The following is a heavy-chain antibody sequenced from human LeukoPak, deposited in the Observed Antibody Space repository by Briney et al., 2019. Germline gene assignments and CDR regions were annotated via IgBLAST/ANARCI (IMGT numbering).Heavy chain of an antibody. V-gene: IGHV3-23*01. J-gene: IGHJ5*02. CDR3: AKAAYTSGWGVDP. D-gene: IGHD6-19*01. CDR1: GFTFSTYA. Sequence: PGGSLRLSCAASGFTFSTYAMTWVRQAPGKGLEWVSGIGGSGTSTYNADSVKGRFTTSRDNSKNTLSLQMNSLRAEDTAVYYCAKAAYTSGWGVDPWGQGTLVTVSS. CDR2: IGGSGTST.